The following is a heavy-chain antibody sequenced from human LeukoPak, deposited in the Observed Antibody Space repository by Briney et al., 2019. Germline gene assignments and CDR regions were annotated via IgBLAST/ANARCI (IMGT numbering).Heavy chain of an antibody. D-gene: IGHD3-22*01. J-gene: IGHJ3*02. CDR3: AKRGFGGYYDSSDPPGAFDI. CDR1: GFTFSSYA. Sequence: GGSLRLSCAASGFTFSSYAMSWVRQAPGRGLEWVSAISASGRSTYYADSVKGRFTISRDNSKNTLYLQMNSLRAEDTAVYYCAKRGFGGYYDSSDPPGAFDIWGQGTMVTVSS. V-gene: IGHV3-23*01. CDR2: ISASGRST.